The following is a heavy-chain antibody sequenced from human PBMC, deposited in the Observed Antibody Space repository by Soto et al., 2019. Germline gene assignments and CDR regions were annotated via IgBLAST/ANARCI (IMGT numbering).Heavy chain of an antibody. V-gene: IGHV3-53*01. J-gene: IGHJ4*02. CDR3: AKNQERELPRVIDF. D-gene: IGHD1-7*01. CDR2: MFTTGTT. CDR1: GFAVGGFY. Sequence: GGSLRLSCAASGFAVGGFYMNWVRQAPGKGLEWVSVMFTTGTTYYADSVKGRFTISRDDSKNTLYLQMNSLRAEDTAVYYCAKNQERELPRVIDFWGQGTLVTVSS.